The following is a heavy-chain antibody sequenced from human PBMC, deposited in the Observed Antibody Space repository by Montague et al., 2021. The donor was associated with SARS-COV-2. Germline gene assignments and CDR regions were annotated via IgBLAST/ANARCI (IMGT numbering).Heavy chain of an antibody. D-gene: IGHD2-15*01. J-gene: IGHJ4*02. CDR1: GDSVSTHSST. CDR3: ARAERGSCGDGNCYQYFFSY. CDR2: TYYRSEWYS. V-gene: IGHV6-1*01. Sequence: CAISGDSVSTHSSTWNWVRLSPSRGLEWLGRTYYRSEWYSDYSVSVKSRISINPDTSKNQFSLQLNSVTPEDTAVYYCARAERGSCGDGNCYQYFFSYWGQGTLVTVSS.